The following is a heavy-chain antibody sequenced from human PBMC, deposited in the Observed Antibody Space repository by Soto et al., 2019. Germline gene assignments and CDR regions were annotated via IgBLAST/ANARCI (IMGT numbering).Heavy chain of an antibody. V-gene: IGHV1-18*01. CDR1: GYTFTSYG. J-gene: IGHJ5*02. Sequence: QVQLVQSGAEVKKPGASVKVSCKASGYTFTSYGISWVRQAPGQGLEWMGWISAYNGNTNNAQKLQGRDTMTTDTSTSTAYMELRSLRADDSDVYYCARDLSRTVTSRVYNWFGPWGQGTLVTVSS. D-gene: IGHD4-17*01. CDR3: ARDLSRTVTSRVYNWFGP. CDR2: ISAYNGNT.